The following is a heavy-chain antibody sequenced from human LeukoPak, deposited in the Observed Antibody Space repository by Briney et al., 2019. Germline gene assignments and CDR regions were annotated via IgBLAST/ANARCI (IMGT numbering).Heavy chain of an antibody. J-gene: IGHJ1*01. V-gene: IGHV4-30-2*01. Sequence: PSETLSLTCTVSGGSISSGGYYWSWIRQPPGKGLEWIGYIYHSGSTYYNPSLKSRVTISVDRSKNQFSLKLSSVTAADTAVYYCARPRLLGKYFQHWGQGTLVTVSS. CDR2: IYHSGST. CDR3: ARPRLLGKYFQH. CDR1: GGSISSGGYY. D-gene: IGHD3-10*01.